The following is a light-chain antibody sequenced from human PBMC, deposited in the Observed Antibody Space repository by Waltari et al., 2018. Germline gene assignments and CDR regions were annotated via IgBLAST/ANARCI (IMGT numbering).Light chain of an antibody. V-gene: IGKV4-1*01. CDR3: QQYLTIPRT. Sequence: DIVMTQSPDSLAVSLGERTTINCKSSQSVLYSYNNKNCLAWYQQKPGQPPKPIIYWASTRESGVPDRFSGSGSGTDFTLTINSLQAEDLAVYYCQQYLTIPRTFGQGTKVEIK. J-gene: IGKJ1*01. CDR2: WAS. CDR1: QSVLYSYNNKNC.